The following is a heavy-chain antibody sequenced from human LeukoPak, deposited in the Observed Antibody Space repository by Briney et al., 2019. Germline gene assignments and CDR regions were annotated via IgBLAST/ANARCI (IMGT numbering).Heavy chain of an antibody. Sequence: PGGSLRLSCAASGFTFSSYWMHWVRQAPGKGLMWVSRINSDGSSTSYADSVKGRFTISRDNAKNTLYLQMNSLRAEDTAVYYCARAPRLHDFDYWGQGTLVTVSS. D-gene: IGHD4-11*01. CDR2: INSDGSST. V-gene: IGHV3-74*01. J-gene: IGHJ4*02. CDR3: ARAPRLHDFDY. CDR1: GFTFSSYW.